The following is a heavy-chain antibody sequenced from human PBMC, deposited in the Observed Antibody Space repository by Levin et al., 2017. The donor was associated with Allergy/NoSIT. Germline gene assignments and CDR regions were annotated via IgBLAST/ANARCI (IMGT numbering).Heavy chain of an antibody. Sequence: SETLSLTCAVYGGSFTGYYWSWIRQPPGKGLEWLGEIIHSGSTNYNPSLKSRVTISVDPSKNQFSLNLSSVTAADTAVYYCATYYYYDSSGYSDYWGQGTLVTVSS. CDR3: ATYYYYDSSGYSDY. V-gene: IGHV4-34*12. D-gene: IGHD3-22*01. CDR1: GGSFTGYY. J-gene: IGHJ4*02. CDR2: IIHSGST.